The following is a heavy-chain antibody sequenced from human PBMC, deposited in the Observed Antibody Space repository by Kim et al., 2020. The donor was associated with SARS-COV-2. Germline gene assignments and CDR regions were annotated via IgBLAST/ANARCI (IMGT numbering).Heavy chain of an antibody. J-gene: IGHJ4*02. Sequence: AQKFQGRVTITADESTSTAYMELSSLRSEDTAVYYCARGEGYYDSSGYYSWGQGTLVTVSS. D-gene: IGHD3-22*01. CDR3: ARGEGYYDSSGYYS. V-gene: IGHV1-69*01.